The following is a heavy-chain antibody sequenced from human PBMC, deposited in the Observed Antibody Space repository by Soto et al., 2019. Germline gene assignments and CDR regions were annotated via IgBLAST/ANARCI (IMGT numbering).Heavy chain of an antibody. J-gene: IGHJ6*02. Sequence: QLQEPGPGLVKSSQTLSLTCTVSGDSISTPEFFWAWVRQPPGRGLEWIGYIFHTGSNYQNPSLQSRLTMSIDTSKGQFSLNLSSVTAADTATYYCARDSTMTAVWRGLDVWGQGITVTVSS. D-gene: IGHD2-21*01. CDR2: IFHTGSN. V-gene: IGHV4-31*03. CDR1: GDSISTPEFF. CDR3: ARDSTMTAVWRGLDV.